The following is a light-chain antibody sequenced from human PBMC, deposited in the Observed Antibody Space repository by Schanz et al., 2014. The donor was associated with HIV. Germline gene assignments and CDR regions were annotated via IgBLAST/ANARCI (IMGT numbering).Light chain of an antibody. Sequence: QSALTQPPSASGSPGQSVTISCTGTSSDVGGYNYVSWYQQHPGKAPKLMIYEVSKRPSGVPDRFSGSRSGTSASLAISGLQSEDEADYYCATWDDSLKAWVFGGGTKLTVL. V-gene: IGLV2-8*01. CDR3: ATWDDSLKAWV. CDR1: SSDVGGYNY. J-gene: IGLJ3*02. CDR2: EVS.